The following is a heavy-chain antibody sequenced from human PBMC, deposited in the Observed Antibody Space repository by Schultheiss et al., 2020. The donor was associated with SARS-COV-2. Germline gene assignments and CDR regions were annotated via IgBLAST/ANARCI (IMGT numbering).Heavy chain of an antibody. V-gene: IGHV4-4*02. Sequence: SETLSLTCVVSGNSISSNNWWSWVRQPPGKGLEWIGYIYYSGSTYYNPSLKSRVTISVDTSKNQFSLKLSSVTAADTAVYYCARSPGVDTAMERYGMDVWGQGTTVTVSS. CDR2: IYYSGST. CDR3: ARSPGVDTAMERYGMDV. J-gene: IGHJ6*02. D-gene: IGHD5-18*01. CDR1: GNSISSNNW.